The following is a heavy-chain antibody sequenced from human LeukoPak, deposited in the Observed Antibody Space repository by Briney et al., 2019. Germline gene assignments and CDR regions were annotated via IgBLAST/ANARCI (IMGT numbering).Heavy chain of an antibody. CDR3: ASPHSHSSSWPPDY. CDR2: IYSGGST. CDR1: GFTVSSNY. D-gene: IGHD6-13*01. J-gene: IGHJ4*02. V-gene: IGHV3-53*01. Sequence: PGGSLRLSCAASGFTVSSNYMSWVRQAPGKGLEWVSVIYSGGSTYYADSVKGRFTISRDNSKNTLYLQMNSLRAEDTAVYYCASPHSHSSSWPPDYWGQGTLVTVSS.